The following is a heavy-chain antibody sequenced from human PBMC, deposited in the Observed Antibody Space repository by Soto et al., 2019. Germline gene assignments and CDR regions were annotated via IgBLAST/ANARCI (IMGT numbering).Heavy chain of an antibody. CDR3: ARDFFSRSGWYGYFQH. J-gene: IGHJ1*01. Sequence: GGSLRLSCAAFGFKISSSSMNWVRQAPGRGLEWVAYISDSGSNTLYADSVKGRFTVSRDTAKNSLYLQMSGLRAEDTAVYYCARDFFSRSGWYGYFQHWGQGTLVTVSS. D-gene: IGHD6-19*01. CDR2: ISDSGSNT. CDR1: GFKISSSS. V-gene: IGHV3-48*01.